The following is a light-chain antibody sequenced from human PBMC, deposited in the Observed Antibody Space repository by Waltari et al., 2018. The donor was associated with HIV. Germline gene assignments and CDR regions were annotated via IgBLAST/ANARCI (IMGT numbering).Light chain of an antibody. CDR3: SSYAGSNIFVV. CDR1: SSDVGGSNY. J-gene: IGLJ2*01. CDR2: EVS. Sequence: QSALTQPPSASGSPGQSVTISCTGTSSDVGGSNYVSWYQQHPGKAPKLMIYEVSKRPSGVPDRFSGSKSGNTASLTVSGLQAEDEADYYCSSYAGSNIFVVFGGGTTLTVL. V-gene: IGLV2-8*01.